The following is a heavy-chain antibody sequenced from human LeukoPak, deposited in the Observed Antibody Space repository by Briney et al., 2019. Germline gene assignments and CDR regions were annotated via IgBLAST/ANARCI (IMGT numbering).Heavy chain of an antibody. D-gene: IGHD5-24*01. Sequence: ETGGSLRLSCAASGSTFSSYSMNWVRQAPGKGLEWVSSISSSSSYIYYADSVKGRFTISRDNAKNSLYQQMNSLRAEDTAVYYCAISRDGYKAEYFQHWGQGTLVTVSS. V-gene: IGHV3-21*01. CDR3: AISRDGYKAEYFQH. CDR2: ISSSSSYI. CDR1: GSTFSSYS. J-gene: IGHJ1*01.